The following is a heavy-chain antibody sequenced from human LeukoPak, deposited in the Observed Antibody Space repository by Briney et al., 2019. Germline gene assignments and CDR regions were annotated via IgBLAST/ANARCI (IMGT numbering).Heavy chain of an antibody. CDR2: IDPKRGGT. J-gene: IGHJ4*02. D-gene: IGHD7-27*01. Sequence: ASVKVSCKASGYTFIDYYIHWMRQAPVQGLEWMGWIDPKRGGTKYGQTFQGRVTMTRDTSVSTVYMELTLLTSDDTAVYYCARGPATGDFDYWGQGALVTVSS. CDR1: GYTFIDYY. V-gene: IGHV1-2*02. CDR3: ARGPATGDFDY.